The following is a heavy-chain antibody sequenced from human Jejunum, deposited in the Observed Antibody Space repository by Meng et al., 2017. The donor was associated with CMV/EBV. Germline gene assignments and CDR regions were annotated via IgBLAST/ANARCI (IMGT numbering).Heavy chain of an antibody. V-gene: IGHV1-2*02. CDR1: GYTFSDYY. D-gene: IGHD5-24*01. CDR3: AREDGYKFWFDP. Sequence: ASGYTFSDYYIHWVRQAPGQGLEWMGWINPKSGATKYGQKFQGRATMTRDTSISTVYMELSRLRPDDTAVYYCAREDGYKFWFDPWGQGTLVTVSS. CDR2: INPKSGAT. J-gene: IGHJ5*02.